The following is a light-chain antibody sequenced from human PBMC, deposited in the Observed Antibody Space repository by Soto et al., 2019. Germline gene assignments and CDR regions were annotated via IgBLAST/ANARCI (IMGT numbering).Light chain of an antibody. CDR2: DTS. V-gene: IGKV3-11*01. Sequence: EIVLTQSPATLSLSPGERATLSCRASQSVSSYLAWYQQKPGQAPRLLIYDTSNKATGIPARFSGSGSGTDFILPISSLEPEDFAVYYCQQRSNCPLRYTFGQGTKLEIK. J-gene: IGKJ2*01. CDR1: QSVSSY. CDR3: QQRSNCPLRYT.